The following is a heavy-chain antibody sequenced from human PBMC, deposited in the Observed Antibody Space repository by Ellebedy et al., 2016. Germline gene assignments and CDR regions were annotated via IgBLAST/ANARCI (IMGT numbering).Heavy chain of an antibody. CDR2: INEDGSEK. J-gene: IGHJ4*02. V-gene: IGHV3-7*03. D-gene: IGHD1-26*01. CDR3: AKDGGSWYFDY. CDR1: GFTFSSYW. Sequence: GGSLRLXXAASGFTFSSYWMNWVRQAPGKGLEWVASINEDGSEKYYVDSVKGRFIISRDNAKNSLYLQMNSLRAGDTAVYYCAKDGGSWYFDYWGQGTLVTVSS.